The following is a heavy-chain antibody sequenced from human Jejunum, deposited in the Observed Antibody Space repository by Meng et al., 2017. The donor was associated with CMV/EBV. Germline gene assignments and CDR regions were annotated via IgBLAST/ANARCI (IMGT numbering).Heavy chain of an antibody. V-gene: IGHV3-74*01. D-gene: IGHD2/OR15-2a*01. CDR2: IKTDGSDT. Sequence: EVQLVESGGGLVEPGGSLRLSCAASGFTFSDYWMHWVRQAPGKGLVWVSAIKTDGSDTRYADSVKGRFTISRDNAKNTLYLQMSSLRGEDTAVYYCARDFLHRGNWGQGSLVTVSS. CDR1: GFTFSDYW. J-gene: IGHJ4*02. CDR3: ARDFLHRGN.